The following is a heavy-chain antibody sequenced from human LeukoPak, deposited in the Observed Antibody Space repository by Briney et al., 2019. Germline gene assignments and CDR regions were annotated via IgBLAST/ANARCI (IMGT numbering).Heavy chain of an antibody. CDR3: AKSVVRGLIILWFDP. J-gene: IGHJ5*02. D-gene: IGHD3-10*01. Sequence: ASETLSLACTVSSVSISSYYWSWIRQPPGKGLEWIGYIYYSVSTNYNPSLKSRVTISVDTSKNQFSLKLSSVTAADTAVYYCAKSVVRGLIILWFDPWGQGTLVTVSS. CDR2: IYYSVST. CDR1: SVSISSYY. V-gene: IGHV4-59*01.